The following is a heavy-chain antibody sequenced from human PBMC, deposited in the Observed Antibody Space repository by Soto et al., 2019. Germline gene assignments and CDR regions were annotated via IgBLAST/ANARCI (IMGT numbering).Heavy chain of an antibody. J-gene: IGHJ4*02. Sequence: GGSLILSCGASGFTFSSYAMSWVRQAPGKGLEWVSAISGSGGSTYYADAVKGRFTISRENSENTLYLQMNSLRAEDTAVYYFAKGLGLEQQLVPGPFAYGGQGTLVPVS. CDR1: GFTFSSYA. D-gene: IGHD6-13*01. V-gene: IGHV3-23*01. CDR3: AKGLGLEQQLVPGPFAY. CDR2: ISGSGGST.